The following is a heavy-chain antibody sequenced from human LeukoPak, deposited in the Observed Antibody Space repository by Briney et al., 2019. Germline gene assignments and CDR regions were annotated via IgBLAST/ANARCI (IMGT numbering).Heavy chain of an antibody. Sequence: GGSLRLSCAASGLIFNDYAMHWVRQAPGKGLEWVSGINWNSNSIGYADSVKGRFTISRDNAKNSLYLQMNSLRAEDTAFYYCAKGLGKSSGWATLDYWGQGTLVTVSS. CDR2: INWNSNSI. D-gene: IGHD6-19*01. CDR3: AKGLGKSSGWATLDY. CDR1: GLIFNDYA. J-gene: IGHJ4*02. V-gene: IGHV3-9*01.